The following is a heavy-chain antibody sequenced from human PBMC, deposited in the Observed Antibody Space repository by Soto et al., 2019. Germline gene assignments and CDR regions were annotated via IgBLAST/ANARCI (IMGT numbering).Heavy chain of an antibody. CDR1: GFTFSSYG. V-gene: IGHV3-30*18. CDR2: ISYDGSNK. CDR3: AKIPRKHLFCYYYGMDV. D-gene: IGHD2-21*01. J-gene: IGHJ6*02. Sequence: GGSLRLSCAASGFTFSSYGMHWVRQAPGKGLEWVAVISYDGSNKYYADSVKGRFTISRDNSKNTLYLQMNSLRAEDTAVYYCAKIPRKHLFCYYYGMDVWGQGTTVTVSS.